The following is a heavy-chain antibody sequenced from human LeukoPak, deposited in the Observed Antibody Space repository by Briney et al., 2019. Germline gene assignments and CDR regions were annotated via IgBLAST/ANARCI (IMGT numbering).Heavy chain of an antibody. V-gene: IGHV3-23*01. J-gene: IGHJ4*02. CDR3: AKAPAGHCSGAICYPLDS. CDR2: IRGRDPGT. Sequence: GGSLRLACAASGFNSTTYAMRWVRQAAGKGLEWVSAIRGRDPGTYHADSVKGRLIMCRDHSKHMLFLQVDCLLLEDTCIYDCAKAPAGHCSGAICYPLDSWGRGILVSVSS. D-gene: IGHD2-15*01. CDR1: GFNSTTYA.